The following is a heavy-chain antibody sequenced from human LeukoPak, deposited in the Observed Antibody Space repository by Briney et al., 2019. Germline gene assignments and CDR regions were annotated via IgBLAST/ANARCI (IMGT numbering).Heavy chain of an antibody. CDR2: INHSGST. CDR3: AREFEIGDGLDY. Sequence: PSETLSLTCTVSGGSVSSGDYYWSWVRQPPGKGLEWIGEINHSGSTTYNPSLRSRVTISVDTSKKHFSLKLTSVTAADTAVYYCAREFEIGDGLDYWGQGTLVTVSS. J-gene: IGHJ4*02. V-gene: IGHV4-61*03. D-gene: IGHD3-16*01. CDR1: GGSVSSGDYY.